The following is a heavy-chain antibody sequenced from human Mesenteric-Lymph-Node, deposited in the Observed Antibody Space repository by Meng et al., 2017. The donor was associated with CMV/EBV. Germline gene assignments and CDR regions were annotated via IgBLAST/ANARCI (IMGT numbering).Heavy chain of an antibody. Sequence: WIRQAPGKGLEWMGWISAYNGNTNYAQKLQGRVTMTTDTSTSTAYMELRSLRSDDTAVYYCARGIAAAGTGWFDPWGQGTLVTVSS. CDR3: ARGIAAAGTGWFDP. CDR2: ISAYNGNT. V-gene: IGHV1-18*01. D-gene: IGHD6-13*01. J-gene: IGHJ5*02.